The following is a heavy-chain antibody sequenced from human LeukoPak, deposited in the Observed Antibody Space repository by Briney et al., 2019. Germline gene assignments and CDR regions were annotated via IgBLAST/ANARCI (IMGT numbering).Heavy chain of an antibody. D-gene: IGHD4-17*01. V-gene: IGHV4-39*07. CDR3: ARADYGDSWGYYFDY. J-gene: IGHJ4*02. CDR1: GGSISSSSYY. CDR2: IYYSGST. Sequence: PSETLSLTCTVSGGSISSSSYYWGWIRQPPGKGLEWIGSIYYSGSTYYNPSLKSRVTISVDTSKNQFSLKLSSVTAADTAVYYCARADYGDSWGYYFDYWGQGTLVTVSS.